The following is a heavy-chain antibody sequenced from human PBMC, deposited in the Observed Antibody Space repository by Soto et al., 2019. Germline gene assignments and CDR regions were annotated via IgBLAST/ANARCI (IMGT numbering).Heavy chain of an antibody. D-gene: IGHD3-22*01. CDR1: GYSFTSYW. CDR2: IYPGDSDT. J-gene: IGHJ3*02. Sequence: PGESLKISCKGSGYSFTSYWIGWVRQMPGKGLEWVGIIYPGDSDTRYSPSFQGQVTISADKSISTAYLQWSSLKASDTAMYYCASPADYYDSSGQDAFDIWGQGTMVTVSS. CDR3: ASPADYYDSSGQDAFDI. V-gene: IGHV5-51*01.